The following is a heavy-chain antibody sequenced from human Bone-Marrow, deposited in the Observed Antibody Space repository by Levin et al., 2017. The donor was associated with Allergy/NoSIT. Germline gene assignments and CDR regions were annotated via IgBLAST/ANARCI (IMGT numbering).Heavy chain of an antibody. CDR2: ITSSSSGI. V-gene: IGHV3-48*02. CDR1: GFTFTSYS. CDR3: TKSSYYYFDY. Sequence: PAGGSLRLSCAASGFTFTSYSMNWVRQAPGRGLEWVSYITSSSSGIYYADSVKGRFTISRDNAKNSLYLQMNSLRDEDTAVYYCTKSSYYYFDYWGQGTLVTVSS. J-gene: IGHJ4*02. D-gene: IGHD1-26*01.